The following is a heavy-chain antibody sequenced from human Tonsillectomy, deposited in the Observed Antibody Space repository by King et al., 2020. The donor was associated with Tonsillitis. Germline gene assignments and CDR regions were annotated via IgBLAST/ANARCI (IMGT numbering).Heavy chain of an antibody. Sequence: VQLVESGGGLVKPGGSLRLSCAAPGFTFSDYYMSWIRQAPGKGLEWFSYISSSRTYTNYADSLKGRFTIPRDNAKNSLYLQMNSLRAEDTAVYYCARSPLGASSVQFDYWGQGTLVTVSS. J-gene: IGHJ4*02. CDR3: ARSPLGASSVQFDY. D-gene: IGHD6-6*01. CDR1: GFTFSDYY. V-gene: IGHV3-11*05. CDR2: ISSSRTYT.